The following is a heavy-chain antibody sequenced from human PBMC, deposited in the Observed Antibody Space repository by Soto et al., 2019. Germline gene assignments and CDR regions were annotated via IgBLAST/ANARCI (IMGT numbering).Heavy chain of an antibody. CDR1: GYSFTSYW. D-gene: IGHD5-12*01. CDR2: IYPGDSDT. V-gene: IGHV5-51*01. J-gene: IGHJ6*02. CDR3: AVGGGATIDSYYYGMDV. Sequence: PGASLKISCKGSGYSFTSYWIGWVRQMPGKGLEWMGIIYPGDSDTRYSPSFQGQVTISADKSISTAYLQWSSLKASDTAMYYCAVGGGATIDSYYYGMDVWGQGTTVTVSS.